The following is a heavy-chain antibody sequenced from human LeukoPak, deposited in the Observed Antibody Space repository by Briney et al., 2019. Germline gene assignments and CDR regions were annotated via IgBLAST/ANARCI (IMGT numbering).Heavy chain of an antibody. Sequence: GGSLRLSCAASRFTFSSYWMSRVRQAPGKGLEWVANIKQDGSEKYYVDSVKGRFTISRDNAKNSLYLQLNSLRAEDTAVYYCARARGGYDFDYWGQGTLVTVSS. V-gene: IGHV3-7*03. J-gene: IGHJ4*02. CDR3: ARARGGYDFDY. CDR2: IKQDGSEK. CDR1: RFTFSSYW. D-gene: IGHD5-12*01.